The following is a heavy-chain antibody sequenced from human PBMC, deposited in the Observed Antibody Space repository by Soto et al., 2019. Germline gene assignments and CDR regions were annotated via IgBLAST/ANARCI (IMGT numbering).Heavy chain of an antibody. CDR1: GGTFNRYA. CDR2: IIPIFGIG. J-gene: IGHJ6*01. CDR3: ARSGNTLFGVVSNSPTFYSGMEV. V-gene: IGHV1-69*01. Sequence: QVQLVQSGAEVKKPGSSVKVSCKASGGTFNRYAISWVRQAPGQGLEWMGGIIPIFGIGNDAQRFQGRVTISAGESQGTAYMELGSPRSEDPGVDFWARSGNTLFGVVSNSPTFYSGMEVLGRGTTVTVSS. D-gene: IGHD3-3*01.